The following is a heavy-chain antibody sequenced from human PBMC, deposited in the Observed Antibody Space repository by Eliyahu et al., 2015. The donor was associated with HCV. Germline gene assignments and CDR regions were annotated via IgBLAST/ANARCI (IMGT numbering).Heavy chain of an antibody. V-gene: IGHV3-21*01. CDR2: ISSSSSYI. D-gene: IGHD3-22*01. CDR1: GFXFSSYS. CDR3: ARDFQVVTFDYYGMDV. J-gene: IGHJ6*02. Sequence: EVQLVESGGGLVKPGGSLRLSCAASGFXFSSYSMNWVRQAPGKGLEWVSSISSSSSYIYYADSVKGRFTISRDNAKNSLYLQMNTLRAEDTAVYYCARDFQVVTFDYYGMDVWGQGTTVTVSS.